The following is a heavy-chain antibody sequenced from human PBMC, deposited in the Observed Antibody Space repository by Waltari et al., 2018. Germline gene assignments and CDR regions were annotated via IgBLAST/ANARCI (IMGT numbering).Heavy chain of an antibody. CDR1: GGSFSGYY. J-gene: IGHJ4*02. Sequence: QVQLQQWGAGLLKPSETLSLTCAVYGGSFSGYYWSWIRQPPGKGLEWIGEINHSGSTSYNPSLKSRVTISVDTSKNQFSLKLSSVTAADTAVYYCARVGKSIAAAKLAGSFDYWGQGTLVTVSS. V-gene: IGHV4-34*01. CDR3: ARVGKSIAAAKLAGSFDY. D-gene: IGHD6-13*01. CDR2: INHSGST.